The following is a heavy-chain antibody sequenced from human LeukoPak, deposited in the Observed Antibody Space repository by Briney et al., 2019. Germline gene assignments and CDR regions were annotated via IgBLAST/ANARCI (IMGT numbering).Heavy chain of an antibody. V-gene: IGHV3-48*03. CDR3: ASQVVVPAASDAFDI. Sequence: GGSLRLSCAASGFTFSSYEMNWVRQAPGKGLEWVSYISSSGSTIYYADSVKGRFTISRDNAKNSLYLQMNSLRAEDTAVYYCASQVVVPAASDAFDIWGQGTMVTVSS. J-gene: IGHJ3*02. D-gene: IGHD2-2*01. CDR1: GFTFSSYE. CDR2: ISSSGSTI.